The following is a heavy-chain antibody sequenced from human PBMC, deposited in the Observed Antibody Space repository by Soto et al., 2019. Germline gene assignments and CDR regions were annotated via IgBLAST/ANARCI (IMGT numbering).Heavy chain of an antibody. V-gene: IGHV3-9*01. D-gene: IGHD3-10*01. CDR1: GFNFEEYA. J-gene: IGHJ6*02. CDR2: ISWNSDST. Sequence: EMQLVESGGGSVQPGRSLRLSCTASGFNFEEYAMHWVRQAPGKGLEWVSSISWNSDSTGYADSVKGRFTIARDNAKNSLYLQMNSLRGEDTALYYCAKETAWGAGNKCGYFGMDVWGQGTTGTVSS. CDR3: AKETAWGAGNKCGYFGMDV.